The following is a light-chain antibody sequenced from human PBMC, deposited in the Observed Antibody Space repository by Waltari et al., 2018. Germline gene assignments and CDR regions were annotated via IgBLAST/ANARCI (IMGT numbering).Light chain of an antibody. J-gene: IGKJ3*01. CDR2: SGS. CDR3: MEALQTPRFT. V-gene: IGKV2-28*01. Sequence: IVMTQSPLSLPVTPGEPASISCRSSQNLVHSNGYTYLDWYVQKPGQSPQLLIYSGSIRASGVPDRFSDSGSGTDFTLEISRVEAEDVGVYYCMEALQTPRFTFGPGTRVEIK. CDR1: QNLVHSNGYTY.